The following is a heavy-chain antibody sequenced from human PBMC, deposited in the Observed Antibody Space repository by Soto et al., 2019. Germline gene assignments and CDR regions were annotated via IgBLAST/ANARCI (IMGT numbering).Heavy chain of an antibody. CDR1: GGSISSCGYY. D-gene: IGHD5-12*01. CDR2: IYYSGST. J-gene: IGHJ4*02. Sequence: QVQLQESGPGLVKPSQTLSLTCTVSGGSISSCGYYWSWIRQHPGKGLEWIGYIYYSGSTYYNPSLKSRVTISVDTSKNQFSLKLSSVTAADTAVYYCARDSGRGVASYYFDYWGQGTLVTVSS. V-gene: IGHV4-31*03. CDR3: ARDSGRGVASYYFDY.